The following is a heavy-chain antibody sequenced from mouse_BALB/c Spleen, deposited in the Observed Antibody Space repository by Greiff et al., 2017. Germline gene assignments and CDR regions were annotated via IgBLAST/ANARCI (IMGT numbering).Heavy chain of an antibody. CDR2: ISYSGST. Sequence: EVKLLESGPSLVKPSQTLSLTCSVTGDSITSGYWNWIRKFPGNKLEYMGYISYSGSTYYNPSLKSRISITRDTSTNQYYLQLNSVTTEDTATYYCASRDSSGYDAMDYWGQGTSVTVSS. J-gene: IGHJ4*01. V-gene: IGHV3-8*02. CDR1: GDSITSGY. CDR3: ASRDSSGYDAMDY. D-gene: IGHD3-2*01.